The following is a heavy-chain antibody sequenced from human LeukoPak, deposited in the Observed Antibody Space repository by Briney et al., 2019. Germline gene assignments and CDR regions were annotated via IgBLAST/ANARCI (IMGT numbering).Heavy chain of an antibody. CDR2: IYSGGST. J-gene: IGHJ1*01. CDR3: ARHKTTVILGFQH. Sequence: GGSLRLSCAASGFTVSSNYMSWVRQAPGKGLEWVSVIYSGGSTYYADSVKGRFTISRDNSKNTLYLQMNSLRAEDTAVYYCARHKTTVILGFQHWGQGTLVTVSS. D-gene: IGHD4-17*01. V-gene: IGHV3-53*01. CDR1: GFTVSSNY.